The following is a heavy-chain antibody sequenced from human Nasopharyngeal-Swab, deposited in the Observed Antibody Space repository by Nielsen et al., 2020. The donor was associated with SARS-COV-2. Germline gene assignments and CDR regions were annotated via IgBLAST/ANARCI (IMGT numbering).Heavy chain of an antibody. Sequence: WIRQPSGKGLEWVSSVSGRDSTYYADSVKGRFTISRDIFKNTLYLQMNSLRAEDTAVYYCAKDRNSAYYYYYMDVWGKGTTVTVSS. CDR2: VSGRDST. J-gene: IGHJ6*03. V-gene: IGHV3-23*01. CDR3: AKDRNSAYYYYYMDV. D-gene: IGHD1-26*01.